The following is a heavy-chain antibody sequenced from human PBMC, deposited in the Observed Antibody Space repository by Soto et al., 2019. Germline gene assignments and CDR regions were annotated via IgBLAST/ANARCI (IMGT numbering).Heavy chain of an antibody. Sequence: EVQLVESGGGVVQPGGSLRLSCAASGFTVSSNYMSWVRQAPGKGLECVSVIYGGGGTYYTDSVKGRFTISRDKSKNTLYPQMNSLRAEDTAVYYCARDPAVTTYFDYWGQGSLVTVSS. V-gene: IGHV3-66*01. CDR3: ARDPAVTTYFDY. J-gene: IGHJ4*02. D-gene: IGHD4-17*01. CDR2: IYGGGGT. CDR1: GFTVSSNY.